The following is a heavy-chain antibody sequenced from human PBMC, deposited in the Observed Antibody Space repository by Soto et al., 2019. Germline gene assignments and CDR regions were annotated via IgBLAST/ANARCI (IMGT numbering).Heavy chain of an antibody. CDR2: IYTSGST. CDR1: GGSISSYY. D-gene: IGHD3-22*01. V-gene: IGHV4-4*07. CDR3: ARVPSVYDSRGYWYNWFDP. Sequence: PSETLSLTCTVSGGSISSYYWSWIRQPAGKGLEWIGRIYTSGSTNYNPSLKSRVTMSVDTSKNQFSLKLSSVTAADAAVYYCARVPSVYDSRGYWYNWFDPWGQGTLVTVSS. J-gene: IGHJ5*02.